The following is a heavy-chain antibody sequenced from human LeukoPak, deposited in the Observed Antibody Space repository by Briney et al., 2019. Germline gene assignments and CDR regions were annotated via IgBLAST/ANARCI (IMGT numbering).Heavy chain of an antibody. CDR3: ARDPPYSNSQRDGGY. CDR2: IYTSGST. V-gene: IGHV4-61*02. Sequence: PSETLSLTCTVSGGSISSGSYYWSWIRQPAGKGLEWIGRIYTSGSTNYNPSLKSRVTISVDTSKNQFSLKLSSVTAADTAVYYCARDPPYSNSQRDGGYWGQGTLVTVSS. CDR1: GGSISSGSYY. J-gene: IGHJ4*02. D-gene: IGHD4-11*01.